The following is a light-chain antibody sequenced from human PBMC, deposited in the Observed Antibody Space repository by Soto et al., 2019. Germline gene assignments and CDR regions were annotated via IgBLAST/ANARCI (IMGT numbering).Light chain of an antibody. CDR3: QQYFTTPIT. V-gene: IGKV4-1*01. CDR2: WAS. J-gene: IGKJ5*01. CDR1: QSVLSNSNNKNY. Sequence: DIVMTQSPYSLAVSLGERATINCKSSQSVLSNSNNKNYLAWYQQTPGQPPRLLIPWASTREFGVPDRFSGSESGTDFTLTISSLQAEDVAVYYCQQYFTTPITFGQGTRLEIK.